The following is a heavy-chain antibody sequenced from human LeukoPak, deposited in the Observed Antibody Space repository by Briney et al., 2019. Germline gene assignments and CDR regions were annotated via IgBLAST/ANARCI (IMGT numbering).Heavy chain of an antibody. Sequence: ASVKVSCKASGYTFTGYYMHWMRQAPGQGLEWMGWINPNSGGTNYAQKFQGRVTMTRDTSISTAYMELSRLRSDDTAVYYCARPYDILTGYNSHWGQGTLVTVSS. CDR1: GYTFTGYY. D-gene: IGHD3-9*01. V-gene: IGHV1-2*02. J-gene: IGHJ4*02. CDR2: INPNSGGT. CDR3: ARPYDILTGYNSH.